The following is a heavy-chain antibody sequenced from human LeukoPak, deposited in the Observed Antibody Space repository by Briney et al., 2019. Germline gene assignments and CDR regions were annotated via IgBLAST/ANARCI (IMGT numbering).Heavy chain of an antibody. V-gene: IGHV3-9*01. Sequence: GGSLRLSCAASGFTFDDYAMHWVRHAPGKGLEWVSGISWNSGSIGYADSVKGRFTISRDNAKNSLYLQMNSLRAEDTALYYCAKDSSSWYNWFDPWGQGTLVTVSS. CDR1: GFTFDDYA. CDR3: AKDSSSWYNWFDP. J-gene: IGHJ5*02. CDR2: ISWNSGSI. D-gene: IGHD6-13*01.